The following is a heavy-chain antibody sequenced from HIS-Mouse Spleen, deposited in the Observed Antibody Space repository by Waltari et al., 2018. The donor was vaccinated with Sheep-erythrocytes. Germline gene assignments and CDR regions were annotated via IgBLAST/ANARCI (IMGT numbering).Heavy chain of an antibody. CDR1: GFTFSSYG. V-gene: IGHV3-30*18. J-gene: IGHJ2*01. Sequence: QVQLVESGGGVVQPGRSLRLSCAASGFTFSSYGMHWVRQAPGKGLEWVEVISYDGSNKYYADSVEGRFTISRDNSKNTLYLQMNSLRAEDTAVYYCAKVRTVNYWYFDLWGRGTLVTVSS. CDR2: ISYDGSNK. CDR3: AKVRTVNYWYFDL. D-gene: IGHD1-1*01.